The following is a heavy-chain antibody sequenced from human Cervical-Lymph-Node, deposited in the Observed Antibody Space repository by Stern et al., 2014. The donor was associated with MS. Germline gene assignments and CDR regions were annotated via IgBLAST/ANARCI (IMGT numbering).Heavy chain of an antibody. CDR2: IIPIFGTA. Sequence: VQLVESGTEVKKPGSSVKVSCKASGGTLNTYTITWVRQAPGQGLEWVGTIIPIFGTAKFAQKFQGRVTFTADDSTSTAYMELNSLKSGDAAVYYCARSPRYPDFSSHFDYWGQGTLVTVSS. D-gene: IGHD6-6*01. CDR3: ARSPRYPDFSSHFDY. V-gene: IGHV1-69*18. CDR1: GGTLNTYT. J-gene: IGHJ4*02.